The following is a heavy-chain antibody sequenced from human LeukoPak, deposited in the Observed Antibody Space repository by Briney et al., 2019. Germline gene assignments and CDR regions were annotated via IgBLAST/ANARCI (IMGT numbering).Heavy chain of an antibody. CDR1: GFTFSTYW. J-gene: IGHJ4*02. D-gene: IGHD6-19*01. V-gene: IGHV3-74*01. Sequence: GGSLRLSCAASGFTFSTYWMHWVRQAPGKGLVWVSHINVDGSGATYADSVKGRFTISRDNAKNTLYLHMNSLRAEDTAVYYCARATRIYSSGWHYSFDYWGQGTLVTDSS. CDR2: INVDGSGA. CDR3: ARATRIYSSGWHYSFDY.